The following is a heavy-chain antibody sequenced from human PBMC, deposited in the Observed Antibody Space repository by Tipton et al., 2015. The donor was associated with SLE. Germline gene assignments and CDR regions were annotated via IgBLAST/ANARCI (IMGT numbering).Heavy chain of an antibody. CDR3: ARTGYDFWSASNWFDP. J-gene: IGHJ5*02. V-gene: IGHV4-34*01. CDR2: IRHSGST. CDR1: GESFSGYY. Sequence: TLSLTCAVYGESFSGYYWSWIRQPPGKGLQWIGEIRHSGSTNYNPSLKSRVTISVDASKKQFSLKLSSVTAADTAVYYCARTGYDFWSASNWFDPWGQGTLVTVSS. D-gene: IGHD3-3*01.